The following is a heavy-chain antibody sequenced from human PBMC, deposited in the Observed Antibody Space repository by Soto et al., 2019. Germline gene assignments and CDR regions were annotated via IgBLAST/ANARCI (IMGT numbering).Heavy chain of an antibody. V-gene: IGHV3-30*18. J-gene: IGHJ4*02. CDR3: AKRPNYDTHTIDY. Sequence: QVQLVESGGGVVQPGRSLRLSCAASGFTFSSYGMHWVRQAPGKGLEWVAVISYDGSNKYYGESVKGRFTISRDNSKNTLFLLMNSLRAEDTAVYCCAKRPNYDTHTIDYWGQGTLVTVSS. D-gene: IGHD3-22*01. CDR1: GFTFSSYG. CDR2: ISYDGSNK.